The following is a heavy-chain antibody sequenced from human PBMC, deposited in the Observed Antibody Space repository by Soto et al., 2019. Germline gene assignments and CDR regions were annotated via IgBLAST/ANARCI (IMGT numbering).Heavy chain of an antibody. CDR3: ARVGWELLLDYFDY. CDR2: ISSTGSTI. CDR1: GFTFSSYR. Sequence: GGSLRLSCAASGFTFSSYRMSWVRQAPGKGLEWVSYISSTGSTIFYADSVKGRFTISRDNAKNSVYLQMNSLRAEDTAVYYCARVGWELLLDYFDYWGRGTLVTVSS. V-gene: IGHV3-48*01. D-gene: IGHD1-26*01. J-gene: IGHJ4*02.